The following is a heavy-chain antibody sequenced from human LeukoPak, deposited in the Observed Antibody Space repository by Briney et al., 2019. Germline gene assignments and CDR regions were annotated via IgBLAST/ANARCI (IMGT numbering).Heavy chain of an antibody. J-gene: IGHJ1*01. D-gene: IGHD3-22*01. CDR2: IYYSGST. V-gene: IGHV4-39*07. CDR1: GGSISSSSYY. CDR3: ARVVQSTDSSGFYLPEYCQH. Sequence: SETLSLTCTVSGGSISSSSYYWGWIRQPPGKGLEWIGSIYYSGSTYYNPSLKSRVTISVDTSKNQFSLKLRTVPAADTAVYYCARVVQSTDSSGFYLPEYCQHWGQGTLVTVSS.